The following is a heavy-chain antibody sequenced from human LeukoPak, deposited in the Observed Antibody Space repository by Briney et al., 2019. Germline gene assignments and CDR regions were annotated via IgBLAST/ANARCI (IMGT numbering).Heavy chain of an antibody. CDR1: GGTFSSYA. J-gene: IGHJ6*02. CDR3: ARDESAAALYYYYGMDV. D-gene: IGHD6-13*01. CDR2: IIPILGIA. V-gene: IGHV1-69*04. Sequence: ASVKVSCKASGGTFSSYAISRVRQAPGQGLEWMGRIIPILGIANYAQKFQGRVTITADKSTSTAYMELSSLRSEDTAVYYCARDESAAALYYYYGMDVWGQGTTVTVSS.